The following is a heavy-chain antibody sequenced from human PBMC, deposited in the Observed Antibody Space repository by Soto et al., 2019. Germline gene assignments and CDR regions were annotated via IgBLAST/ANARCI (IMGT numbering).Heavy chain of an antibody. CDR2: INAANGNT. CDR1: GYTFTAYA. V-gene: IGHV1-3*05. Sequence: QVQLVQSGAEEKKPGASVKVSCETSGYTFTAYAIHWVRQAPGQRLEWMGWINAANGNTRCAQKFQTRLTITRDTSASTAHMPLSSLRFEDTAVYYCARSAISPSGGLIGAFDFWGQGNLVAVSS. J-gene: IGHJ4*02. D-gene: IGHD3-16*02. CDR3: ARSAISPSGGLIGAFDF.